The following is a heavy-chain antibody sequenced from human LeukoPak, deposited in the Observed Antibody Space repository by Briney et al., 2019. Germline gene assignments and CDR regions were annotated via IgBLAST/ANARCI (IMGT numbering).Heavy chain of an antibody. D-gene: IGHD6-13*01. CDR3: HVLGIAPAGTLRDY. CDR1: GFTFSNAW. Sequence: PGGSLRLSCAASGFTFSNAWMSWVRQAPGKGLEWVGRIKSKTDGGTTDYAAPVKGRFTISRDDSKNTLYLQMNSLKTEDTAVYYCHVLGIAPAGTLRDYWGQGTLVTVSS. CDR2: IKSKTDGGTT. J-gene: IGHJ4*02. V-gene: IGHV3-15*01.